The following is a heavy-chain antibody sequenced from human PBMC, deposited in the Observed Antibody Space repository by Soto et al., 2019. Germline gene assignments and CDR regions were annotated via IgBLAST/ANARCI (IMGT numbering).Heavy chain of an antibody. V-gene: IGHV3-9*01. CDR1: GFTFDDYA. D-gene: IGHD4-17*01. CDR3: AKEPPYGEYAH. CDR2: ISWNSGSI. J-gene: IGHJ4*02. Sequence: EVQLVESGGGLVQPGRSLRLSCAASGFTFDDYAMHWVRQAPGKGLEWVSGISWNSGSIGYADSVKGRFTISRDNAKNSLYLQMNSLRAEDTALYYCAKEPPYGEYAHWGQGTLVTVSS.